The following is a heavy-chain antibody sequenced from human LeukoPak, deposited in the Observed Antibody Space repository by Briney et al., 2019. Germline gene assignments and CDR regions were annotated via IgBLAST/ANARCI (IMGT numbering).Heavy chain of an antibody. CDR3: ARPLRWIGYYYGMDV. CDR1: GFTFSSYG. V-gene: IGHV3-30*03. Sequence: PGRSLRLSCAASGFTFSSYGMHWVRQAPGKGLEWVAVISYDGSNKYYADSVKGRFTISRDNSKNTLYLQMNSLRAEDTAVYYCARPLRWIGYYYGMDVWGQGTTVTVSS. CDR2: ISYDGSNK. D-gene: IGHD4-17*01. J-gene: IGHJ6*02.